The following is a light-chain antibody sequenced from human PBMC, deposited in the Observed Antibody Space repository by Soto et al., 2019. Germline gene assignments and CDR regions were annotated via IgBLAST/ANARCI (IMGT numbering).Light chain of an antibody. CDR1: QGISSY. CDR3: QQSYSSSPWT. V-gene: IGKV1-9*01. Sequence: DIQLTQSPSFLSASVGDRVTITCRASQGISSYLAWYQQKPGKAPKLLIYAASTLQSGVPSRFSGSGSGTEFTLTISGLLPEDVATYFCQQSYSSSPWTFGQGTKVDIK. CDR2: AAS. J-gene: IGKJ1*01.